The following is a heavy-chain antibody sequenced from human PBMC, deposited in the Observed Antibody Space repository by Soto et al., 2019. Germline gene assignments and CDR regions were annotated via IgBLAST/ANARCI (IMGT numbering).Heavy chain of an antibody. Sequence: GESLKISCKGSGYSFTSYWIGWVRQMPGKGLEWMGIIYPGDSDTRYSPSFQGQVTISADKSISTAYLQWSSPKASDTAMYYRASFHYDSSGYYQDFDYWGQGTLVTVSS. V-gene: IGHV5-51*01. D-gene: IGHD3-22*01. CDR3: ASFHYDSSGYYQDFDY. CDR1: GYSFTSYW. J-gene: IGHJ4*02. CDR2: IYPGDSDT.